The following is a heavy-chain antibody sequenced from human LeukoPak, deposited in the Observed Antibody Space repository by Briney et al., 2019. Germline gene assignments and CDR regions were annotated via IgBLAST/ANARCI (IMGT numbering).Heavy chain of an antibody. CDR1: GYTFNGYS. CDR2: INPNTGGT. V-gene: IGHV1-2*02. Sequence: ASVKVSCRASGYTFNGYSLRWMRQVPGHRLEWLGWINPNTGGTIYAQKFQGRVTMTRDTSITTAYMDLSGLRSDDTAVYFCAREGGGHCTGGRCYGVDSWGQGALVTVSS. D-gene: IGHD2-15*01. J-gene: IGHJ4*02. CDR3: AREGGGHCTGGRCYGVDS.